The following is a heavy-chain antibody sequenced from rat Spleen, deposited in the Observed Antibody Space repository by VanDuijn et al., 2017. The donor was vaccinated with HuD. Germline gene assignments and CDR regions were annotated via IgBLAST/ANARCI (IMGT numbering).Heavy chain of an antibody. J-gene: IGHJ2*01. Sequence: EVQLVESGGGLVQPGRSLKLSCAASGFTFSDYFMAWVRQAPTKGLEWVATISYDSSRIYYRDSVKGRFSISRDNAKSTLYLQMNSLRSEDTATYYCTREDYWGQGVMVTVSS. CDR1: GFTFSDYF. CDR2: ISYDSSRI. CDR3: TREDY. V-gene: IGHV5-17*01.